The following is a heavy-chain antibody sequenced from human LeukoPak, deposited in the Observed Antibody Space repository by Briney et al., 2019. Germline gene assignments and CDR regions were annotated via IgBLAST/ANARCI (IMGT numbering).Heavy chain of an antibody. J-gene: IGHJ4*02. CDR2: IYYSGST. CDR1: GGSISSSSYY. V-gene: IGHV4-39*07. Sequence: SETLSLTCTVSGGSISSSSYYWGWIRQPPGKGLEWIGSIYYSGSTYYNPSLKSRVTISVDTSKNQFSLKLSSVTAADTAVYYCARPRRYSSGWYVGWDYWGQGTLVTVSS. D-gene: IGHD6-19*01. CDR3: ARPRRYSSGWYVGWDY.